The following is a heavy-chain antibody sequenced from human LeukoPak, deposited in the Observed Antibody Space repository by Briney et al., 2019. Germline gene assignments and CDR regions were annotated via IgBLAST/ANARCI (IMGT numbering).Heavy chain of an antibody. V-gene: IGHV3-33*08. Sequence: PGASLRLSCAASGFIFSSYGMHWVRQAPGKGLEWVAVIWYDGSNKYCADSVKGRFTISRDNSKNTLYLQMNSLRAEDTAVYYCARDPRCSSTSCYGVDYFDYWGQGALVTVSS. J-gene: IGHJ4*02. CDR2: IWYDGSNK. CDR1: GFIFSSYG. CDR3: ARDPRCSSTSCYGVDYFDY. D-gene: IGHD2-2*01.